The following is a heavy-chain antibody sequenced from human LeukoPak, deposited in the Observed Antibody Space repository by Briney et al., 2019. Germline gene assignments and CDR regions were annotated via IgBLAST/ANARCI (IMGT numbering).Heavy chain of an antibody. CDR1: GGSISSSSYF. Sequence: SETLSLTCTVSGGSISSSSYFWGWIRQPPGKGLEWIGSIYYSGSTYYNPSLESRITISVDTSKNQFSLKLRSVTAADTAVYYCARLYRDSSYDYWGQGTLVTVSS. D-gene: IGHD5-12*01. V-gene: IGHV4-39*01. CDR2: IYYSGST. J-gene: IGHJ4*02. CDR3: ARLYRDSSYDY.